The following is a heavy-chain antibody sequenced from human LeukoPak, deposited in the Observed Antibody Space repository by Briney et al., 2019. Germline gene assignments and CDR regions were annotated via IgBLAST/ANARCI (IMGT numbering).Heavy chain of an antibody. CDR2: IKSKTDGGTT. J-gene: IGHJ4*02. CDR3: TTDPGIAVAGTPDDY. CDR1: GFTFSNAW. D-gene: IGHD6-19*01. V-gene: IGHV3-15*01. Sequence: PGGSLRLSCAASGFTFSNAWMSWVRQAPGKGLEWVGRIKSKTDGGTTDYAAPVKGRFTISRDDSKNTLYLQMNSLKTEDTAVYYCTTDPGIAVAGTPDDYWGQGTLVTVSS.